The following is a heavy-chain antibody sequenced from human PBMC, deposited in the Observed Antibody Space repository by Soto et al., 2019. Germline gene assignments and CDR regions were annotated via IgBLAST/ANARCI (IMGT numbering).Heavy chain of an antibody. CDR2: IYYSGST. Sequence: QVQLQESGPGLVKPSQTLSLTCTVSGGSISSGDYYWSWIRQPPGKGLEWIGYIYYSGSTYYNPSLKSRVTISVDTSKNQFSLKLSSVTAADTAVYYCARVGPDCSGGSCSLDYWGQGTLVTVSS. J-gene: IGHJ4*02. CDR3: ARVGPDCSGGSCSLDY. D-gene: IGHD2-15*01. CDR1: GGSISSGDYY. V-gene: IGHV4-30-4*01.